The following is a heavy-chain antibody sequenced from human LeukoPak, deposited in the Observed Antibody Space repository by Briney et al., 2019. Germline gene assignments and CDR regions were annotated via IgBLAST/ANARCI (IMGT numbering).Heavy chain of an antibody. CDR3: ARDQNEGYGDYFYYFDY. J-gene: IGHJ4*02. D-gene: IGHD4-17*01. Sequence: GRSLRLSCAASGFTFSSYGMHWVRQAPGKGLEWVAVIWYNGSNKYYVDSMKGRFTISRDNSKNTLYLQMNSLRAEDTAVYYCARDQNEGYGDYFYYFDYSGQGTLVTVSS. V-gene: IGHV3-33*01. CDR1: GFTFSSYG. CDR2: IWYNGSNK.